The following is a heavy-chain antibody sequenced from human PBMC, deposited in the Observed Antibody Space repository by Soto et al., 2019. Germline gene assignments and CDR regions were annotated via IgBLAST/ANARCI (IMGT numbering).Heavy chain of an antibody. V-gene: IGHV4-39*01. CDR3: ARHEQGPAFAP. CDR2: IYYSGNT. Sequence: SETLSLTCTLSGGSISSSSYYWGWIRQPPGKGLEWIGSIYYSGNTYYNPSLKSRVTISGDTSKNQFSLKLRSVTVADTAVYYCARHEQGPAFAPWGQGTLVSVS. J-gene: IGHJ5*02. CDR1: GGSISSSSYY. D-gene: IGHD6-13*01.